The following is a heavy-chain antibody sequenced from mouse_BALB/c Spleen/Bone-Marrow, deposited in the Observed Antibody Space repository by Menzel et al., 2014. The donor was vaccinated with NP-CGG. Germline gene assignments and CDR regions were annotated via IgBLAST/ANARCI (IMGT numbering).Heavy chain of an antibody. J-gene: IGHJ2*01. CDR1: GYTFSSYW. V-gene: IGHV1-9*01. D-gene: IGHD2-3*01. CDR2: ILPGSGST. Sequence: QVQLQQSGAELMKPGASVKISCKATGYTFSSYWIEWVKQRPGHGLEWIGEILPGSGSTNYNEKFKGKATFTADTSSNTAYMQPSSLTSEDSAVYYCARKEGYDGYPDYWGQGTTLTVSS. CDR3: ARKEGYDGYPDY.